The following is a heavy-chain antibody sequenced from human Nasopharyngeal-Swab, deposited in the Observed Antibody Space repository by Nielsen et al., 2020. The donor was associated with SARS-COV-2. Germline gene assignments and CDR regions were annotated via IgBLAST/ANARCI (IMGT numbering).Heavy chain of an antibody. CDR2: IYYSGST. V-gene: IGHV4-61*01. CDR1: GGSVSSGSYY. CDR3: ATPVEVVPAAMPDYYYGMDV. D-gene: IGHD2-2*01. Sequence: SETLSLTCTVSGGSVSSGSYYWSWIRQPPGKGLEWIGYIYYSGSTNYNPSLKSRVTISVDTSKNQFSLKLSSVTAADTAVYYCATPVEVVPAAMPDYYYGMDVWGQGTTVTVSS. J-gene: IGHJ6*02.